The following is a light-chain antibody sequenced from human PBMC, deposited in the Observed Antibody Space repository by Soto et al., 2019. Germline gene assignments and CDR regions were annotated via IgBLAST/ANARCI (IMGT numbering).Light chain of an antibody. Sequence: QSALTQPASVSGSPGQSITISCTGTSSDVGGHNYVSWYQQHPGKAPKLMIYDVSNRPSGVSNRFSGSKSGNTASLTISGLQAEDEDDYYCSSYTSSSTFYVFGTGTKLTVL. CDR3: SSYTSSSTFYV. V-gene: IGLV2-14*01. J-gene: IGLJ1*01. CDR2: DVS. CDR1: SSDVGGHNY.